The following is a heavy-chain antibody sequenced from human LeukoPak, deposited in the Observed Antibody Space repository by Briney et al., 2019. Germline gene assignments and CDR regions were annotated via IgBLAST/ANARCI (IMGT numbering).Heavy chain of an antibody. CDR2: IIPIFGTA. D-gene: IGHD6-19*01. Sequence: SVKVSCKASGGTFSRYAISWVRQAPGQGLEWMGGIIPIFGTANYAQKFQGRVTITADESTSTAYMELSSLRSEDTAVYYCARERIAVAGSNYFDYWGQGTLVTVSS. J-gene: IGHJ4*02. CDR3: ARERIAVAGSNYFDY. CDR1: GGTFSRYA. V-gene: IGHV1-69*13.